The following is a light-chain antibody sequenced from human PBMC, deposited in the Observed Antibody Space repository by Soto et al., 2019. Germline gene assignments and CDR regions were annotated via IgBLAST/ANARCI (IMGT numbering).Light chain of an antibody. J-gene: IGKJ5*01. CDR3: QQYNNWLPIT. V-gene: IGKV3-11*01. Sequence: EIELTQSPATLSLSPGETATLSCRASQNVDKFLAWYQQRPGQPPRLLIFDSSNRATGVPVRFSGSGSGTVFTLTIGSLEPEDSAVYYCQQYNNWLPITFGQGTRLEIK. CDR2: DSS. CDR1: QNVDKF.